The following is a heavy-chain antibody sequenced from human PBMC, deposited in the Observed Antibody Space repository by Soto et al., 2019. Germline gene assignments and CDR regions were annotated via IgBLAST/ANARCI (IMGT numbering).Heavy chain of an antibody. D-gene: IGHD5-12*01. CDR1: AGSVSSGFYY. CDR3: ARGRYSYDHFDF. J-gene: IGHJ4*02. CDR2: IYYSGTT. Sequence: SETLSLTCTVSAGSVSSGFYYRTWIRQSSGKGPEWIGYIYYSGTTSYNPSLKSRVTMSRYTSKNLFSLELNSVTAADTAVYYCARGRYSYDHFDFWGRGTLVTVSS. V-gene: IGHV4-61*01.